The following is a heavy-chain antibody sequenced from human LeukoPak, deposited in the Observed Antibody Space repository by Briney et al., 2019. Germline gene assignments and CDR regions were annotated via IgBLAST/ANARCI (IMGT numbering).Heavy chain of an antibody. V-gene: IGHV3-7*01. CDR1: GFSFSSYW. CDR3: AKALHYYDSSGYQDY. Sequence: GGSLRLSCSASGFSFSSYWMSWVRQAPGKGLEWVANIKEDESEKDYVDSVKGRFTISRDNAKNSLYLQMNSLRAEDTAMYYCAKALHYYDSSGYQDYWGQGTLVTVSS. CDR2: IKEDESEK. J-gene: IGHJ4*02. D-gene: IGHD3-22*01.